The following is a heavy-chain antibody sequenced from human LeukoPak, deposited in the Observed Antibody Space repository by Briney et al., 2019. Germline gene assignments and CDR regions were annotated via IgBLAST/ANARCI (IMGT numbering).Heavy chain of an antibody. V-gene: IGHV4-39*01. CDR2: IYYSGST. Sequence: SETLSLTCTVSGGSISSSSYYWGWIRQPPGKGLEWIGSIYYSGSTCYNPSLKSRVTISVDTSKNQFSLKLSSVTAADTAVYYCARQRRIGCSSTSCYRYYYYYYIDVWGKGTTVTISS. CDR3: ARQRRIGCSSTSCYRYYYYYYIDV. J-gene: IGHJ6*03. D-gene: IGHD2-2*01. CDR1: GGSISSSSYY.